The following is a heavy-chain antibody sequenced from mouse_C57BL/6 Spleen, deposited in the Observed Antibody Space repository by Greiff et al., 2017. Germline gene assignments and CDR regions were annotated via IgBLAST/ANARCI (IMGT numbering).Heavy chain of an antibody. D-gene: IGHD1-1*01. CDR1: GYTFTDYE. V-gene: IGHV1-15*01. CDR2: IDPETGGT. CDR3: VITTVVDYYAMDY. Sequence: VQLQQSGAELVRPGASVTLSCKASGYTFTDYEMHWVKQTPVHGLEWIGAIDPETGGTAYNQKFKGKAILTADKSSSPAYMELRSLTSEDSAVYYSVITTVVDYYAMDYWGQGTSVTVSS. J-gene: IGHJ4*01.